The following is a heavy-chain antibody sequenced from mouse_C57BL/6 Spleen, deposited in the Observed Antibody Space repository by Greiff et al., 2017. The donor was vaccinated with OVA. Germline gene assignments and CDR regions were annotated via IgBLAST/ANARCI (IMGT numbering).Heavy chain of an antibody. J-gene: IGHJ3*01. Sequence: QVQLQQPGAELVKPGASVKLSCKASGYTFTSYWMHWVKQRPGQGLEWIGMIHPNSGSTNYNEKLKRKATLTVDKSSSKAYMQLSSLTSEDSAVYYCARIGGLRRGFAYWGQVTLVTVSA. CDR2: IHPNSGST. CDR3: ARIGGLRRGFAY. D-gene: IGHD2-4*01. CDR1: GYTFTSYW. V-gene: IGHV1-64*01.